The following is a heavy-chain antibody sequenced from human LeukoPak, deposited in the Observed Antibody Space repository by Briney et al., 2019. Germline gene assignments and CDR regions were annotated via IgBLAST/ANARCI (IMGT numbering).Heavy chain of an antibody. CDR1: GGSISPYY. CDR2: IYYSGTT. D-gene: IGHD2-15*01. J-gene: IGHJ4*02. V-gene: IGHV4-59*01. CDR3: ARDRASAGGFDY. Sequence: SETLSLTCSVSGGSISPYYWSWIRQPPGKGLEWIGYIYYSGTTNYNPSLQSRVTISVATSKNQFSLELRLVTSADTALYYCARDRASAGGFDYWGQGTLVIVSS.